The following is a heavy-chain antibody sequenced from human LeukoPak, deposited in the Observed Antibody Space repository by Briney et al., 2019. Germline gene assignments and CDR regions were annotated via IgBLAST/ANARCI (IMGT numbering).Heavy chain of an antibody. D-gene: IGHD4-17*01. Sequence: ASVKVSCKASGYTFTSYDINWVRQATGQGLEWMGWMNPNSGNTGYAQKFQGRVTMTRNTSISTAYMELSNLRSEDTAVYYCLRGDYVLDAFDIWGQGTMVTVSS. V-gene: IGHV1-8*01. CDR2: MNPNSGNT. CDR3: LRGDYVLDAFDI. J-gene: IGHJ3*02. CDR1: GYTFTSYD.